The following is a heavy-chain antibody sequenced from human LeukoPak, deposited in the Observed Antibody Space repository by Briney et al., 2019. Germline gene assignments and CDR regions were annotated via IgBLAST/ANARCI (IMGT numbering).Heavy chain of an antibody. J-gene: IGHJ4*02. Sequence: SVTVSCRASGGTFSSYAISWVRQAPGQGLEWMGRIIPIRGIANYAQKFQGRVTMTRDTSTSTVYMELSSLRSEDTAVYYCARVAEYCSGGSCYDYWGQGTLVTVSS. CDR1: GGTFSSYA. CDR2: IIPIRGIA. V-gene: IGHV1-69*04. CDR3: ARVAEYCSGGSCYDY. D-gene: IGHD2-15*01.